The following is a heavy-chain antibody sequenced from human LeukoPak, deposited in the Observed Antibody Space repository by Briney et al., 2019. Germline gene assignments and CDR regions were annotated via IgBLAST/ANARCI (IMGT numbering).Heavy chain of an antibody. D-gene: IGHD3-10*01. CDR3: ASVHSGRYYQPKPRFSLDY. J-gene: IGHJ4*02. Sequence: ASVKVSCRASGYTFTSYGMSWVRQAPGQGLEWMGWISAYNGNTNYAQKLQGRVTMTTETSTSTAYMELRSLRSDDTDVYYRASVHSGRYYQPKPRFSLDYWGQGTLVTVSS. CDR2: ISAYNGNT. V-gene: IGHV1-18*01. CDR1: GYTFTSYG.